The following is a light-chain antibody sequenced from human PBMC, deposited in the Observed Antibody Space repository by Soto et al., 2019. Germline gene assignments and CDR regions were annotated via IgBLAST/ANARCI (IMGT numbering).Light chain of an antibody. CDR1: GSTIGAGYD. CDR3: QSYDSSLTVV. J-gene: IGLJ2*01. CDR2: SNN. V-gene: IGLV1-40*01. Sequence: QSVLTQPPSVSGAPGQRVTISCTGSGSTIGAGYDVHWYQQLPATAPKLLIYSNNNRPSGVPDRFSGSKSGTSASLAISGLQAEDEADYYCQSYDSSLTVVFGGGTKLTVL.